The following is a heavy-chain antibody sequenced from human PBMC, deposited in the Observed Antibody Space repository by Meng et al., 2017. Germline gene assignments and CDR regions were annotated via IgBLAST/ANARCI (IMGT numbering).Heavy chain of an antibody. J-gene: IGHJ4*02. V-gene: IGHV3-9*01. CDR1: GFTFDDYA. Sequence: SLKISCAASGFTFDDYAMHWVRQAPGKGLEWVSGISWNSGSIDYADSVKGRFTISRDNAKNSLYLQMNSLRAEDTAVYYCASGGYYYDSSSARDYWGQGTLVTVSS. CDR3: ASGGYYYDSSSARDY. CDR2: ISWNSGSI. D-gene: IGHD3-22*01.